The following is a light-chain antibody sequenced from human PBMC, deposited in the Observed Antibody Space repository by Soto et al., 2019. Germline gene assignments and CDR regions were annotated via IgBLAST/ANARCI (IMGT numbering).Light chain of an antibody. Sequence: IQMTQSPSYLSASVGDRVTITCRASQGIRTDLGWYQQSPGKAPKXLIVGASTLQSGVPSRFSGSGSGTDLTITISSLQPEDSETYDCLQDFSYPRTFGQGTKGDI. CDR2: GAS. CDR1: QGIRTD. J-gene: IGKJ1*01. V-gene: IGKV1-6*01. CDR3: LQDFSYPRT.